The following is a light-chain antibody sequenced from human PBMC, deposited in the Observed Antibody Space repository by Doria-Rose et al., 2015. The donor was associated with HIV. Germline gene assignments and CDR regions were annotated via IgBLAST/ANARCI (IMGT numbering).Light chain of an antibody. Sequence: EIVLTQSPGTLSLSPGERATLSCRASQGFSSTYLAWYQQKPGQAPSLLIYDGSTRATGITDRFSASWSGTDFTLTINRLEPEDFALYYCHQYGSSWTFGQGTKVEI. CDR3: HQYGSSWT. V-gene: IGKV3-20*01. CDR1: QGFSSTY. CDR2: DGS. J-gene: IGKJ1*01.